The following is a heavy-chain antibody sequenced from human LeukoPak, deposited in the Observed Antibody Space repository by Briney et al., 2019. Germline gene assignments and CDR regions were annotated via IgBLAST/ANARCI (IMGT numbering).Heavy chain of an antibody. V-gene: IGHV1-2*02. CDR1: GYTFTGYY. Sequence: ASVKLSCKASGYTFTGYYMHWVRQAPGQGLEWMGWINPNSGGTNYAQKFQGRVTMTSDTSISTAYMELSRLRFDDTAVYYCARPRDYGDYDAFDIWGQGTMVTVSS. J-gene: IGHJ3*02. D-gene: IGHD4-17*01. CDR3: ARPRDYGDYDAFDI. CDR2: INPNSGGT.